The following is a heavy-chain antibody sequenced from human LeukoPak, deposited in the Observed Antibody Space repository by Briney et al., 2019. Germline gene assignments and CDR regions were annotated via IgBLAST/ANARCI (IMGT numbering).Heavy chain of an antibody. J-gene: IGHJ4*02. D-gene: IGHD2-8*01. V-gene: IGHV3-33*08. CDR3: ARAPYCTNGVCQDY. Sequence: GGSLRLSCAASGFPFSSYGMHWVRQAPGKGLEWVAVIWYDGSNKYYADSVKGRFTISRDNSKNTLYLQMNSLRAEDTAVYYCARAPYCTNGVCQDYWGQGTLVTVSS. CDR1: GFPFSSYG. CDR2: IWYDGSNK.